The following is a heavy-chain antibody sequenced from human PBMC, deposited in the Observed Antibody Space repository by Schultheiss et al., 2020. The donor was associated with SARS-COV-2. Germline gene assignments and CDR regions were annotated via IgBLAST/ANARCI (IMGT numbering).Heavy chain of an antibody. CDR3: ARSKGPYDSSGYYCMDV. D-gene: IGHD3-22*01. Sequence: GGSLRLSCKASGYTFTGYYMHWVRQAPGQGLEWMGWINPNSGGTNYAQKFQVRVTMTRDTSISTAYMELSRLRSDDTAVYYCARSKGPYDSSGYYCMDVWGKGTTVTVSS. V-gene: IGHV1-2*02. CDR1: GYTFTGYY. CDR2: INPNSGGT. J-gene: IGHJ6*04.